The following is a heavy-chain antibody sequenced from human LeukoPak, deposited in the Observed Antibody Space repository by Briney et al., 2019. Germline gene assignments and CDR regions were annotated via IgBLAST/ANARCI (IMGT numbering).Heavy chain of an antibody. D-gene: IGHD1-26*01. CDR2: ISSSSSYI. J-gene: IGHJ5*02. CDR1: GFTFSSYS. V-gene: IGHV3-21*01. Sequence: PGGSLRLSCAASGFTFSSYSVSWVRQAPGKGLEWVPSISSSSSYIYYAHSVKGRFTNARDNAKNSLYLQMNSLRAEDTAVYYCARGGATVMNWFDPWGQGTLVTVSS. CDR3: ARGGATVMNWFDP.